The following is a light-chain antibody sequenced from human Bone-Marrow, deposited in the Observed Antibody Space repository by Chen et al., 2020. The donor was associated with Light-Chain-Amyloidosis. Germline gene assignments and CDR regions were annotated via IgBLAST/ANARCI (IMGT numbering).Light chain of an antibody. V-gene: IGLV3-21*04. CDR1: NIGSQT. J-gene: IGLJ2*01. Sequence: SYVLTQPPPVSVAPGKTATLTCGGNNIGSQTVHWYPQKPGQAPVLVIYYDSGRPSGIPERLSGSTSGNTSTLTISRVAAGDDADYYCQVAGESSDHVVFGGGTNLTVL. CDR2: YDS. CDR3: QVAGESSDHVV.